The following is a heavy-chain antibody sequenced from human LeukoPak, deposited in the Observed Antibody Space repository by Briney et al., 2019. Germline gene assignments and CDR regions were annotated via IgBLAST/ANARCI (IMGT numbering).Heavy chain of an antibody. CDR3: ARVRGPTVATWYFDL. J-gene: IGHJ2*01. CDR2: ITTSSSIL. D-gene: IGHD4-17*01. CDR1: GFTFNGYS. V-gene: IGHV3-48*01. Sequence: GGSLRLSCAASGFTFNGYSIIWVRQAPGKGLEWISYITTSSSILYYADSVKGRFTVSRDNAKNSVYLQVNSLRVEDSPVYFYARVRGPTVATWYFDLWGRGTLVTVSP.